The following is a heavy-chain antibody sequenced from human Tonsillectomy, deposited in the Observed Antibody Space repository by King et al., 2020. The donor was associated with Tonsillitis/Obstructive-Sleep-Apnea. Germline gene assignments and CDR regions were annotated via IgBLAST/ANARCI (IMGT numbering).Heavy chain of an antibody. V-gene: IGHV3-30*18. CDR3: AKELEEGGQGLTTDWFDP. J-gene: IGHJ5*02. CDR2: ISFDGSNK. CDR1: GFTFSRYA. Sequence: VQLVESGGGVVQPGRSLRLSCAASGFTFSRYAMHWVRQAPGKGLEWVAVISFDGSNKYYADSVKGRFTISRDNSKNTQYLPMNSLRGEDKAVHYCAKELEEGGQGLTTDWFDPWGQGTLVTVSS. D-gene: IGHD4-11*01.